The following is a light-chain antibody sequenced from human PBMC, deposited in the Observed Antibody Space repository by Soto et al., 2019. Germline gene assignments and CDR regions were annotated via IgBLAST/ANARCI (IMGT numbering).Light chain of an antibody. J-gene: IGLJ3*02. CDR3: ISYAGTSGV. V-gene: IGLV2-8*01. Sequence: QSVLTQPPSASGSPGQSVTISCTGSSSDVGGYNFVSWFQQHPGKAPKLIIYDVTKRPSGVPDRFSGSKSGNTASLTVSGLQAEDEAEYYCISYAGTSGVFGGGTKLTVL. CDR2: DVT. CDR1: SSDVGGYNF.